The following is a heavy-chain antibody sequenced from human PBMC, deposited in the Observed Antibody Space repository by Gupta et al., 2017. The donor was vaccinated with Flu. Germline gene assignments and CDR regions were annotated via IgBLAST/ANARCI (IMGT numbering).Heavy chain of an antibody. J-gene: IGHJ4*02. CDR2: IKQDGSEK. Sequence: TTYWMSWVRQAPGKGLEWVANIKQDGSEKYYVDSVKGRFTISRDNAKNSLYLQMNSLRAEDTAVYYCARYSSSSRRFVDYWGQGTLVTVSS. D-gene: IGHD6-6*01. CDR3: ARYSSSSRRFVDY. CDR1: TTYW. V-gene: IGHV3-7*01.